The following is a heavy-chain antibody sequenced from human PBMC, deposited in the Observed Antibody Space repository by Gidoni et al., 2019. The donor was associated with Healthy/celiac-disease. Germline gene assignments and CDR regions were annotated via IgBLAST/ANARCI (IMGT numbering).Heavy chain of an antibody. D-gene: IGHD3-22*01. J-gene: IGHJ4*02. CDR1: GYRFTSYW. Sequence: EVHLVQSGPEVKNLGESLRISCKGSGYRFTSYWNSWVRQMPGKGLEWIGRIDPCGSYTNYGPSFQGHVTISADKSISTAYLQWSSLKASDTAMYYCARDGPYYYDSSGYVYYFDYWGQGTLVTVSS. V-gene: IGHV5-10-1*03. CDR2: IDPCGSYT. CDR3: ARDGPYYYDSSGYVYYFDY.